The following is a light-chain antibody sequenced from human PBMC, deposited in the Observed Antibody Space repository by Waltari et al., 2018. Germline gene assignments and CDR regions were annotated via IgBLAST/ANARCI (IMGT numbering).Light chain of an antibody. Sequence: QSDLTQPAPASGSPGHSVTIPCTATSSDVGSVTFLLWYQQYPGKAPKVMIYEVSKRPSGVSNRYSGSKSGNTASLTISGLQAEDEADYYCCSYASTSNSVVFGGGTKLTVL. CDR2: EVS. CDR3: CSYASTSNSVV. CDR1: SSDVGSVTF. J-gene: IGLJ2*01. V-gene: IGLV2-23*02.